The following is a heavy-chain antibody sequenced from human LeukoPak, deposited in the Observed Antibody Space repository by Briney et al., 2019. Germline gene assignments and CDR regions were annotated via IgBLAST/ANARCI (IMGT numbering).Heavy chain of an antibody. J-gene: IGHJ4*02. CDR1: GGSISSYY. V-gene: IGHV4-59*08. CDR3: ARPGSSGYGWYYFDY. Sequence: SETLSLTCTVSGGSISSYYWSWIRQPPGKGLEWIGYIYYGRSTNYNPSLKSRVTISVDTSKNQFSLKLSSVTAADTAVYYCARPGSSGYGWYYFDYWGQGTLVTVSS. D-gene: IGHD3-22*01. CDR2: IYYGRST.